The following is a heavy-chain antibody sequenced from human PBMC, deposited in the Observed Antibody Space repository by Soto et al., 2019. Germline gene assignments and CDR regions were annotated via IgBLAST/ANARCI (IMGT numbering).Heavy chain of an antibody. CDR3: AKDFRPRGTLADIVVVPAAIMGWFDP. V-gene: IGHV3-23*01. Sequence: PGGSLRLSCAASGFTFSSYAMSWVRQAPGKGLEWVSAISGSGGSTYYADSVKGRFTISRDNSKNTLYLQMNSLRAEDTAVYYCAKDFRPRGTLADIVVVPAAIMGWFDPWGQGTLVTVSS. CDR1: GFTFSSYA. D-gene: IGHD2-2*01. J-gene: IGHJ5*02. CDR2: ISGSGGST.